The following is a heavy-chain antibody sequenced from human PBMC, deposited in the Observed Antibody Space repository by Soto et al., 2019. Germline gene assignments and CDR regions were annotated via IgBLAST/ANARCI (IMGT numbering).Heavy chain of an antibody. V-gene: IGHV5-10-1*01. Sequence: GGSLKISCKGSGYSFTSYWISWSGQMPGKGLGGMGGMDPSDSFTNYSPSFQCHANISADKSISTAYLQWSSLKVSDTAMYYCARHPLSGSYYYYGMEVWGQGTTVTVSS. CDR1: GYSFTSYW. CDR2: MDPSDSFT. J-gene: IGHJ6*02. CDR3: ARHPLSGSYYYYGMEV. D-gene: IGHD1-26*01.